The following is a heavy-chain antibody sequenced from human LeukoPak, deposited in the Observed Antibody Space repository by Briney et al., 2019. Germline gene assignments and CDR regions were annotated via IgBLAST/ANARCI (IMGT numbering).Heavy chain of an antibody. V-gene: IGHV3-23*01. J-gene: IGHJ5*02. Sequence: GGSLRLSCAASGFTFSSSAMSWVRQVPGKGLEWVSAISGSGGSTYYADSVKGRFTISRDNSKNTLYLQMNSLRAEDTAVYYCAKDPDYDFWSGSNNWFDPWGQGTLVTVSS. D-gene: IGHD3-3*01. CDR1: GFTFSSSA. CDR3: AKDPDYDFWSGSNNWFDP. CDR2: ISGSGGST.